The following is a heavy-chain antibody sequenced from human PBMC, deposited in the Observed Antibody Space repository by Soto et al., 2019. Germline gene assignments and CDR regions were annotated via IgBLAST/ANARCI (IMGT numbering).Heavy chain of an antibody. D-gene: IGHD1-1*01. V-gene: IGHV1-69*06. CDR3: ASGELETGY. CDR2: IIPIFGTA. Sequence: ASVKVSCKASGGTFSSYAIRWVRQAPGQGLEWMGGIIPIFGTANYAQKFQGRVTITADKSTSTAYMELSSLRSEDTAVYYCASGELETGYWGQGTLVTVSS. J-gene: IGHJ4*02. CDR1: GGTFSSYA.